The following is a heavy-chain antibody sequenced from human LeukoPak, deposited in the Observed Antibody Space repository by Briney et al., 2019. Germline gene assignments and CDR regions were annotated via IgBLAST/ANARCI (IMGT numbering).Heavy chain of an antibody. CDR2: ISAYNGNT. V-gene: IGHV1-18*01. D-gene: IGHD5-18*01. CDR1: GYTFTSYG. CDR3: GRADTAMVMQYAFDI. Sequence: ASVKVSCKASGYTFTSYGISWVRQAPGQGLEWMGWISAYNGNTNYAQKLQGRVTMTTDTSTSTAYMELRSLRSDDTAVYYCGRADTAMVMQYAFDIWGQGTMVTVSS. J-gene: IGHJ3*02.